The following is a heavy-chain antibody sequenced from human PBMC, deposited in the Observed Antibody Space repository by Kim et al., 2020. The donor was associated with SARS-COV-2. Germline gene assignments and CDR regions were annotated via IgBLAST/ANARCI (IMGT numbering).Heavy chain of an antibody. V-gene: IGHV4-34*01. Sequence: SETLSLTCAVYGGSFSGYYWSWIRQPPGKGLEWIGEINHSGSTNYNPSLKSRVTISVDTSKNQFSLKLSSVTAADTAVYYCARGRPRYCSSTSCYPSNWFDPWGQGTLVTVSS. D-gene: IGHD2-2*01. CDR1: GGSFSGYY. CDR3: ARGRPRYCSSTSCYPSNWFDP. J-gene: IGHJ5*02. CDR2: INHSGST.